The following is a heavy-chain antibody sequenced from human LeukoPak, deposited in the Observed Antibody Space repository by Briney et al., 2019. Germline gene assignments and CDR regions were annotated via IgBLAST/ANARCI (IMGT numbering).Heavy chain of an antibody. J-gene: IGHJ5*02. D-gene: IGHD2-2*02. CDR3: ARRRYCSSTSCYTDWFDP. CDR2: INPNSGGT. Sequence: ASVKVSCKASGDTFTGYYMHWVRQAPGQGLEWMGWINPNSGGTNYAQKFQGRVTMTRDTSISTAYMELSRLRSDDTAVYYCARRRYCSSTSCYTDWFDPWGQGTLVTVSS. V-gene: IGHV1-2*02. CDR1: GDTFTGYY.